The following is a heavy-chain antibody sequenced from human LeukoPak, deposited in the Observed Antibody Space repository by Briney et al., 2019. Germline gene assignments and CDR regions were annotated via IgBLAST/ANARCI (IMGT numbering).Heavy chain of an antibody. J-gene: IGHJ4*02. CDR1: GFTFSSYS. D-gene: IGHD1-26*01. V-gene: IGHV3-21*01. Sequence: GGSLRLSCAASGFTFSSYSMNWFRQAPGKGLKWVSFITRSSNYIYYADSVKGRFTISRDNAKNSLYLQMNSLRAEDTAVYYCARDGGEWEQDYWGQGTLVTVSS. CDR3: ARDGGEWEQDY. CDR2: ITRSSNYI.